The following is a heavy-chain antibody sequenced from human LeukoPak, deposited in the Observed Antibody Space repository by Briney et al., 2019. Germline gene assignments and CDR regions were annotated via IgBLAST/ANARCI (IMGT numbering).Heavy chain of an antibody. Sequence: GGSLRLSCAASGFTFSSYGMHWVRQAPGKGLEWVAVIWYDGSNKYYADSVKGRFTISRDNSKNTLYLQMNSLRAEDTAVYYFARDPLGYCSGGSCYPFDYWGQGTLVTVSS. CDR3: ARDPLGYCSGGSCYPFDY. CDR1: GFTFSSYG. J-gene: IGHJ4*02. V-gene: IGHV3-33*01. CDR2: IWYDGSNK. D-gene: IGHD2-15*01.